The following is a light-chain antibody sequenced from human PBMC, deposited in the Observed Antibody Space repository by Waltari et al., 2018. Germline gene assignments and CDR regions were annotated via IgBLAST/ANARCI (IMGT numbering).Light chain of an antibody. CDR3: QQRSNWPLT. CDR2: DAS. Sequence: DIVLTQSPATLPLSPGETATLSCRASQSVSSSLAWYQQKPGQAPRLLIYDASNRATGIPARFSGSGSGTDFTLTISSLEPEDFAVYYCQQRSNWPLTFGGGTKVEIK. J-gene: IGKJ4*01. CDR1: QSVSSS. V-gene: IGKV3-11*01.